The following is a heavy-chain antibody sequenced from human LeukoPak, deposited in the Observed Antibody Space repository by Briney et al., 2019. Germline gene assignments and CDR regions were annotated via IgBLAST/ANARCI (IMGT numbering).Heavy chain of an antibody. CDR2: IIPIFGTA. CDR3: ASSRGYSYGPYFDY. V-gene: IGHV1-69*13. CDR1: GGTFSSYA. Sequence: GASVKVSCKASGGTFSSYAISWVRQAPGQGLEWMGGIIPIFGTANYAQKFQGRVTITADESTSTAYMELSSLRSEDTAVYCCASSRGYSYGPYFDYWGQGTLVTVSS. J-gene: IGHJ4*02. D-gene: IGHD5-18*01.